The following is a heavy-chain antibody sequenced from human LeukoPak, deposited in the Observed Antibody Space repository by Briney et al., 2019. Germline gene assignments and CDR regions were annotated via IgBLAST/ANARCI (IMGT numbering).Heavy chain of an antibody. V-gene: IGHV4-39*07. Sequence: PSETLSLTCTVSGGSISSSSYYWSWIRQPPGKGLEWIGEINHSGSTNYNPSLKSRVTISVDTSKNQFSLKLSSVTAADTAVYYCARGVRVTWKVGYYFDYWGQGTLVTISS. CDR2: INHSGST. CDR1: GGSISSSSYY. CDR3: ARGVRVTWKVGYYFDY. D-gene: IGHD3-10*01. J-gene: IGHJ4*02.